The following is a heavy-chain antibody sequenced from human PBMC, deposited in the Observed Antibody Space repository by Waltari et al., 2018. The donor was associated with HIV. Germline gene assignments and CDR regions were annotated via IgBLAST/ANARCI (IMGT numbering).Heavy chain of an antibody. V-gene: IGHV3-7*01. CDR3: ARDSLRGIGADGNWFDP. CDR2: IKQDGSEK. J-gene: IGHJ5*02. Sequence: EVQLVESGGGLVQPGGSLRLSCAASGFTFSSYWMTWVRQAPGKGLEGVASIKQDGSEKYYVDSVKGRFTISRDNAKNSLNLQMNSLRAEDTAVYYCARDSLRGIGADGNWFDPWGQGTLVTVSS. CDR1: GFTFSSYW. D-gene: IGHD6-13*01.